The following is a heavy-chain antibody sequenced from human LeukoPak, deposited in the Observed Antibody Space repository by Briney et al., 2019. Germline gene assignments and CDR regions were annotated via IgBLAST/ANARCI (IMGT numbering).Heavy chain of an antibody. CDR1: GYTFTGYY. Sequence: GASVKVSCKASGYTFTGYYMHWVRQAPGQGLEWMGWINPNSGGTNYAQKFQGRVTMTRDTSISTAYMELSRLRSDDTAVYYCASPGIAADYYYYYMDVWGKGTTVTISS. CDR3: ASPGIAADYYYYYMDV. CDR2: INPNSGGT. V-gene: IGHV1-2*02. J-gene: IGHJ6*03. D-gene: IGHD6-13*01.